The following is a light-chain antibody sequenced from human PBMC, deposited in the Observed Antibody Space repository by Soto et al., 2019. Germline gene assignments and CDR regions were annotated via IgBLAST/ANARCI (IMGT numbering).Light chain of an antibody. CDR2: AAS. J-gene: IGKJ1*01. CDR1: QSVSSSS. V-gene: IGKV3-20*01. Sequence: DIVLTQSPGTLSFSLGDRATLSCRASQSVSSSSLAWYQQQPCQAPRLLIYAASNKATGIPDRFSGSGSGTDFTLTITRLQPEDFAVYYCQQDDYSRSTFGQGTKLEIK. CDR3: QQDDYSRST.